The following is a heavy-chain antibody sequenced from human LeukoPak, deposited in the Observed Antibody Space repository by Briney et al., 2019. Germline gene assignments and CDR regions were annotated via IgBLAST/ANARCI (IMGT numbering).Heavy chain of an antibody. Sequence: ASVKVSCKASGYTFTGYSMHWVRQAPGQGREWMGLLNPNSGGTNYAQKFQGRVTMTRDTSISTAYMELSRLRSDDTAVYYCASDNRRYSGYDPSPDYWGQGTLVTVSS. V-gene: IGHV1-2*06. CDR3: ASDNRRYSGYDPSPDY. J-gene: IGHJ4*02. D-gene: IGHD5-12*01. CDR2: LNPNSGGT. CDR1: GYTFTGYS.